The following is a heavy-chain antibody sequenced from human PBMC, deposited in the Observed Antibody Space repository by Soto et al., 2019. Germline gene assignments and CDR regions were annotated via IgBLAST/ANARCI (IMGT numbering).Heavy chain of an antibody. V-gene: IGHV1-18*01. CDR1: GYTFTSYG. Sequence: ASVKVSCKASGYTFTSYGISWVRQAPGQGLEWMGWISAYNGNTNYAQKLQGRVTMTTDTSTSTAHMELRSLRSDDTAVYYCARDVHYYDSSGYYLPFDYWGQGTLVTVSS. D-gene: IGHD3-22*01. CDR2: ISAYNGNT. J-gene: IGHJ4*02. CDR3: ARDVHYYDSSGYYLPFDY.